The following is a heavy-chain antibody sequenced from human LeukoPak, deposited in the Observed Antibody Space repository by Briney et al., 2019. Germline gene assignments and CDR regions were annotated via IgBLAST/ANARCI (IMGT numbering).Heavy chain of an antibody. Sequence: SETLSLTCTVSGGSISTYYWSWIRQPAGKGLEWIGRISASGSTNYNPSLKSRVTTSVDTSKNQFSLNLSSVTAADTAIYYCASSLYYYTSGAGFDYWGQGTLVTVSS. CDR1: GGSISTYY. CDR2: ISASGST. D-gene: IGHD3-10*01. V-gene: IGHV4-4*07. J-gene: IGHJ4*02. CDR3: ASSLYYYTSGAGFDY.